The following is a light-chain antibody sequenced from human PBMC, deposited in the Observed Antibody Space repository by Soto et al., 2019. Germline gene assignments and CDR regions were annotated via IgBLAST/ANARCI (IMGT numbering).Light chain of an antibody. CDR1: SSNIGSNY. CDR2: RNN. J-gene: IGLJ3*02. CDR3: AAWDDSLSGRV. Sequence: QSVLTRPPSASGTPGQRVTISCSGSSSNIGSNYVYWYQQLPGTAPKLLIYRNNQRPSGVPDRISGSKSGTSASLAISGLRSEDEADYYCAAWDDSLSGRVFGGGTKLTVL. V-gene: IGLV1-47*01.